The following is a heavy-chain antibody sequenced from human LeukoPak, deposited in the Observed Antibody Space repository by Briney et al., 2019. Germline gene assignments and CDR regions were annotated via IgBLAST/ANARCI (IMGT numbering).Heavy chain of an antibody. J-gene: IGHJ6*03. Sequence: SETLSLTCTVSGGSISSYYWSWIRQPPGRGLEWIGYIYYSGSTNYNPSLKSRVTISVDTSKNQFSLKLSSVTAADTAVYYCARAGPNDIVVVPDLLTYMDVWGKGTTVTVSS. D-gene: IGHD2-2*01. CDR3: ARAGPNDIVVVPDLLTYMDV. CDR2: IYYSGST. V-gene: IGHV4-59*01. CDR1: GGSISSYY.